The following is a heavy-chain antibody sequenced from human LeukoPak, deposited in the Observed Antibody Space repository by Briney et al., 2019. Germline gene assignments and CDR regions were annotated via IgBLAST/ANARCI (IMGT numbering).Heavy chain of an antibody. CDR2: ISGSSYTT. CDR3: AKGGKYSNSWFDW. CDR1: GGSISSYY. J-gene: IGHJ4*02. V-gene: IGHV3-23*01. Sequence: ETLSLTCTVSGGSISSYYWSWIRQAPGKGLEWVSGISGSSYTTYYADSVKGRVTISRDNSKNTLYLQLNSLRDEDSAIYYCAKGGKYSNSWFDWWGQGTLVTVSS. D-gene: IGHD6-13*01.